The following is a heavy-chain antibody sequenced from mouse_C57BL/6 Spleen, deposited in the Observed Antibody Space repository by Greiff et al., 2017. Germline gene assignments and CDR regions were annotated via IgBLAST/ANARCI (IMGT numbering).Heavy chain of an antibody. CDR3: TREGINYFDY. CDR1: GFTFSSYA. V-gene: IGHV5-9-1*02. J-gene: IGHJ2*01. Sequence: EVMLVESGEGLVKPGGSLKLSCAASGFTFSSYAMSWVRQTPEKRLAWVAYISSGGDYIYYADTVKGRFTISRDNARNTLYLQRSSLKSEDTAMYYCTREGINYFDYWGQGTTLTVSS. CDR2: ISSGGDYI.